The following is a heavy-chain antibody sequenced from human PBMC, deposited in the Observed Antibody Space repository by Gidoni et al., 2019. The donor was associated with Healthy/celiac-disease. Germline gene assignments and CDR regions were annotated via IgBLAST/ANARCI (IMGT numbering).Heavy chain of an antibody. Sequence: QVQLQESGPGLVKPSGTLSLTCAVSGGSIRRSNWWSWVRQPPGKGLEWIGEIYHSWSTNYNPSLKSRVTISVDKAKNQFSLKLSSVTAADTAVYYCASLDPSIDILGAFDIWGQGTMVTVSS. V-gene: IGHV4-4*02. CDR2: IYHSWST. D-gene: IGHD3-9*01. CDR1: GGSIRRSNW. CDR3: ASLDPSIDILGAFDI. J-gene: IGHJ3*02.